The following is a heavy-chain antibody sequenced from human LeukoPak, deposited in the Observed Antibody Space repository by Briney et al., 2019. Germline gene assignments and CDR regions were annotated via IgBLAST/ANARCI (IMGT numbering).Heavy chain of an antibody. D-gene: IGHD4-11*01. J-gene: IGHJ4*02. Sequence: ASVKVSCKASGYTFTGYYIHWVRRAPGQGLEWMGWINPNSGGTNYAQKFQGRVTMTRDTSISTAYMELSRPTSDDTAVYYCARDAIVRDYSNSDYWGQGTLVTVSS. V-gene: IGHV1-2*02. CDR1: GYTFTGYY. CDR2: INPNSGGT. CDR3: ARDAIVRDYSNSDY.